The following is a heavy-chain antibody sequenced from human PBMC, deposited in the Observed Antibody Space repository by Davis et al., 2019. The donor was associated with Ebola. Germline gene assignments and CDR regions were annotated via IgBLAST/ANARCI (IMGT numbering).Heavy chain of an antibody. CDR3: ASLLGYCSGGTCYGG. V-gene: IGHV4-59*08. D-gene: IGHD2-15*01. CDR2: IYNSGST. Sequence: MPSETLSLTCTVSGGSIRSHYWSWIRQPPGKGLEWIGYIYNSGSTNYNPSLKSRVTMSLDTSKNQFSLKLSSVTAADTAVYYRASLLGYCSGGTCYGGWGQGTLVTVSS. J-gene: IGHJ4*02. CDR1: GGSIRSHY.